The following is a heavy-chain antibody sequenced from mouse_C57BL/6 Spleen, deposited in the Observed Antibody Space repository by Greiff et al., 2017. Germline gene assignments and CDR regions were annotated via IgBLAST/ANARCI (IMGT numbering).Heavy chain of an antibody. Sequence: QVQLQQPGAELVKPGASVKVSCKASGYTFTSYWMHWVKQRPGQGLEWIGRIHPSDSDTNYNQKLKCKATLTVDKSSSTAYMQLSSLTSEDSAVYYCATDSSGYVLLDYAMDYWGQGTSVTVSS. J-gene: IGHJ4*01. V-gene: IGHV1-74*01. CDR3: ATDSSGYVLLDYAMDY. CDR2: IHPSDSDT. D-gene: IGHD3-2*02. CDR1: GYTFTSYW.